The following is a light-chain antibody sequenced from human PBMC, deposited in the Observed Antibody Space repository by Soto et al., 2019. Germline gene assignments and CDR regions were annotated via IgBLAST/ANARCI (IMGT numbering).Light chain of an antibody. V-gene: IGKV3D-15*01. J-gene: IGKJ1*01. CDR2: AAS. Sequence: RASETVRSNLAWYQQKPGQAPRLLIYAASTRATGIPARFIGNGSVTEYTLAYDRRLSEDLAGCYGQQIYEGWCFGHGTKVDIK. CDR3: QQIYEGWC. CDR1: ETVRSN.